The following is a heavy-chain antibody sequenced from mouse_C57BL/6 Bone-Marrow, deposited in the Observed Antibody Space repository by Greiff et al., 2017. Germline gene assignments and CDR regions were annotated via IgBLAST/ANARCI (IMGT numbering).Heavy chain of an antibody. V-gene: IGHV1-59*01. Sequence: QVQLQQPGAELVRPGTSVQLSCKASGYTFTSYWMHWVKQRPGQGLEWIGVIDPSDSYTNYNQKFKGKATLTVDTSSSTAYMQLSSLTSEDSAVYYCARDDYGSSYWYFDVWGTGTTVTVSS. CDR1: GYTFTSYW. D-gene: IGHD1-1*01. CDR3: ARDDYGSSYWYFDV. CDR2: IDPSDSYT. J-gene: IGHJ1*03.